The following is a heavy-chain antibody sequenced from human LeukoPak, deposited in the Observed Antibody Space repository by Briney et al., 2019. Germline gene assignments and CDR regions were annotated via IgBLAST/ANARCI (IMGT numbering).Heavy chain of an antibody. CDR3: AKTTTGYSSGRYPGWPADY. J-gene: IGHJ4*02. Sequence: PGGSLRLSCAASGFTVSSNYISWVRQAPGKGLEWVSVIYSGGSTYYADSVKGRFTISRDNSKNTVYLQMSSLRAEDTAVYYCAKTTTGYSSGRYPGWPADYWGQGSLVTVSS. CDR1: GFTVSSNY. V-gene: IGHV3-53*01. D-gene: IGHD6-19*01. CDR2: IYSGGST.